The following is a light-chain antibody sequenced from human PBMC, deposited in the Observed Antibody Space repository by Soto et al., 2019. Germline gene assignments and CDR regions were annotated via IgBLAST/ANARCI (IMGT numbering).Light chain of an antibody. Sequence: IQLTQSPSSLSASVGDRVTIACRSSQGISNYLAWYQQKPGKVPKLLIYAASTLQSGVPSRFSGSGSGTDFTLTISSLQPEDVATYYCQKYNSAPRTFGQGTKVDIK. CDR3: QKYNSAPRT. CDR1: QGISNY. V-gene: IGKV1-27*01. J-gene: IGKJ1*01. CDR2: AAS.